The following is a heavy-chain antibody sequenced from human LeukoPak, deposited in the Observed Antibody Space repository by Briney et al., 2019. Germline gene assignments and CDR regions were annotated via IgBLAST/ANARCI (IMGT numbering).Heavy chain of an antibody. CDR3: AREGDPGSGYNYGNWLDP. V-gene: IGHV4-61*02. CDR1: GDSISSGDYY. J-gene: IGHJ5*02. CDR2: ISSSGST. Sequence: SETLSLTCTVSGDSISSGDYYWSWIRQPAGKGLEWIGRISSSGSTNYNPSLKSRITISVDTSKNQFSLKLSSVTAADTAVYYCAREGDPGSGYNYGNWLDPWGQGTLVTVSS. D-gene: IGHD5-24*01.